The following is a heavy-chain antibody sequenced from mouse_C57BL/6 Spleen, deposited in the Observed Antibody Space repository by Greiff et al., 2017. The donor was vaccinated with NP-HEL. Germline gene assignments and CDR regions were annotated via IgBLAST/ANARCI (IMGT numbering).Heavy chain of an antibody. J-gene: IGHJ1*03. CDR3: TTLGRWYFDV. CDR1: GFNIKDDY. V-gene: IGHV14-4*01. CDR2: IDPENGDT. Sequence: EVQLQQSGAELVRPGASVKLSCTASGFNIKDDYMHWVKQRPEQGLEWIGWIDPENGDTEYASKFQGKATITADTSSNTAYLQLSSLTSEDTAVYYCTTLGRWYFDVWGTGTTVTVSS. D-gene: IGHD4-1*01.